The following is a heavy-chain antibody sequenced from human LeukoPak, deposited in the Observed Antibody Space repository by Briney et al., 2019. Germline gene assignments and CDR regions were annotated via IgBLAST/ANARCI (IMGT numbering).Heavy chain of an antibody. J-gene: IGHJ4*02. D-gene: IGHD1-26*01. Sequence: SETLSLTCAVYGGSFSGYYWSWIRQPPGKGLEWIGEINHSGSTNYNPSLKSRVTISVDTSKNQFSLKLSSVTAADTAVYYCARLGSVVGASLDYWGQGTLVTVSS. CDR2: INHSGST. CDR1: GGSFSGYY. CDR3: ARLGSVVGASLDY. V-gene: IGHV4-34*01.